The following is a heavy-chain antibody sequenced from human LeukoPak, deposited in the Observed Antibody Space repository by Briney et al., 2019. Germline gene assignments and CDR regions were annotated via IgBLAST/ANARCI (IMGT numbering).Heavy chain of an antibody. J-gene: IGHJ4*02. CDR3: AKSLRAISDSGGYYSYFDY. CDR2: IGGRGGTT. D-gene: IGHD3-22*01. CDR1: GFTFSSYA. Sequence: TGGSLRLSCAASGFTFSSYAMTWVRQAPGKGLEWVSVIGGRGGTTYYADSVKGRFTISRDNSKNTLLLQMNSLRADDTAVYYCAKSLRAISDSGGYYSYFDYWGQGTLVTVSS. V-gene: IGHV3-23*01.